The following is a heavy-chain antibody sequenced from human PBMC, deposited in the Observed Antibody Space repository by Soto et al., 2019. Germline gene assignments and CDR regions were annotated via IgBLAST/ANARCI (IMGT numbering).Heavy chain of an antibody. Sequence: ASVKVSWKASGYTFTSYDINWVRQATGQGLEWMGWMNPNSGNTGYAQKFQGRVTMTRNTSISTAYMELSSLRSEDTAVYYCARVVTYYYYMDVWGKGTTVTVSS. V-gene: IGHV1-8*01. D-gene: IGHD2-21*02. CDR3: ARVVTYYYYMDV. CDR2: MNPNSGNT. CDR1: GYTFTSYD. J-gene: IGHJ6*03.